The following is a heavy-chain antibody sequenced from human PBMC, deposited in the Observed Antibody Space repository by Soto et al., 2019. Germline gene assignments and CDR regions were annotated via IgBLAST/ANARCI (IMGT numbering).Heavy chain of an antibody. D-gene: IGHD5-12*01. CDR2: ISYDGSNK. J-gene: IGHJ4*02. CDR3: AKVPERDGSKLFDY. Sequence: GGSLRLSCAASGFTFSSYGMHWVRQAPGKGLEWVASISYDGSNKYYADSVKGRFTISRDNSKNTLYLQMNSLRAEDTAVYYCAKVPERDGSKLFDYWGQGTLVTVSS. V-gene: IGHV3-30*18. CDR1: GFTFSSYG.